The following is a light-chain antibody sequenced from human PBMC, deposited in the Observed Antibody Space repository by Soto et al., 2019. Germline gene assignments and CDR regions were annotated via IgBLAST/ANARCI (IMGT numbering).Light chain of an antibody. Sequence: EIVLTQSPGTLSLSPGERATLSCRASQSVDSNYLSWYQQKPGQGPRLLIYGASNRATDIPGRFSGSGSGTDFTLTISRLEPEDFAVYYCQQYGSSPRTFDQGTKVEIK. CDR3: QQYGSSPRT. V-gene: IGKV3-20*01. CDR1: QSVDSNY. J-gene: IGKJ1*01. CDR2: GAS.